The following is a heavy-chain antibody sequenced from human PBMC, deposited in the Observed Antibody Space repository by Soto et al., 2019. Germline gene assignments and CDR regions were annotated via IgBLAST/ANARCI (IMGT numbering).Heavy chain of an antibody. Sequence: ASLKVSCKTPGDTFTSDYINWVRQAPGQGLEWMGVINPHGGSTAYAQKFKGRVTLTRDTSASTVYMEVSSLTSEDTAMYYCARSSGGNFGIIIEGTNWFAPWGQGTLVTVSS. CDR1: GDTFTSDY. CDR2: INPHGGST. V-gene: IGHV1-46*01. J-gene: IGHJ5*02. CDR3: ARSSGGNFGIIIEGTNWFAP. D-gene: IGHD1-26*01.